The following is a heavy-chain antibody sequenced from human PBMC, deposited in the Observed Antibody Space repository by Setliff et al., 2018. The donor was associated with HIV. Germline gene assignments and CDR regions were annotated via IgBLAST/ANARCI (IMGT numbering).Heavy chain of an antibody. Sequence: SVKVSCKASGGSFSSYTISWIRQAPGQGLEWMGGIMPIFGTTNYAQRFQGRVTITTDTSTTTAYMELRSLRSDDTAVYYCARSSSNWYYYYYMDVWGKGTTVTVSS. CDR2: IMPIFGTT. D-gene: IGHD6-13*01. CDR3: ARSSSNWYYYYYMDV. J-gene: IGHJ6*03. V-gene: IGHV1-69*05. CDR1: GGSFSSYT.